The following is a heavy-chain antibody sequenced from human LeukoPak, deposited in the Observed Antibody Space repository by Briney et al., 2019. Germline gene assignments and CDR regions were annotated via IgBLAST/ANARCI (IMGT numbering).Heavy chain of an antibody. J-gene: IGHJ6*03. CDR3: ARKYADYMDV. V-gene: IGHV1-2*02. CDR2: INPNSGGT. D-gene: IGHD3-10*01. CDR1: GYTFTGYY. Sequence: ASVKVSCKASGYTFTGYYMHWVRQAPGQGLEWMAWINPNSGGTNYAQKFQGRVTMTRDTSISTAYMELSRLRADDTALYYCARKYADYMDVWGKGTTVTVSS.